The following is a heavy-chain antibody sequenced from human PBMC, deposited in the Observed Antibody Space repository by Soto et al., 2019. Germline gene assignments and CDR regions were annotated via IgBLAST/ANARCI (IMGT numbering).Heavy chain of an antibody. CDR2: ISGSGGST. CDR1: GFTFSNYA. CDR3: ATYSGNYERYGVYYGMDV. J-gene: IGHJ6*02. D-gene: IGHD1-26*01. V-gene: IGHV3-23*01. Sequence: GGSLRLSCAASGFTFSNYAISWVRQAPGKGLEWVSSISGSGGSTYYADSVKGRFTISRDNSKNTLYLQMNSLRSEDTAVYYCATYSGNYERYGVYYGMDVWGQGTTVTVSS.